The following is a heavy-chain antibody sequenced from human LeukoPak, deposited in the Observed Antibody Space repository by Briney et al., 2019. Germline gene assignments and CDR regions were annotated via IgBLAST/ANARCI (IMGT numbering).Heavy chain of an antibody. Sequence: SGTLSLTCAVYGGSFSGNYWSWIRQPPGKGLEWIGEINQSRSTNYNPSLKSRVTISVDTSKNQFSLRLSSVTAADTAVYYCARGLEDDYGSEWGQGTLVTVSS. CDR3: ARGLEDDYGSE. J-gene: IGHJ4*02. CDR1: GGSFSGNY. D-gene: IGHD3-10*01. CDR2: INQSRST. V-gene: IGHV4-34*01.